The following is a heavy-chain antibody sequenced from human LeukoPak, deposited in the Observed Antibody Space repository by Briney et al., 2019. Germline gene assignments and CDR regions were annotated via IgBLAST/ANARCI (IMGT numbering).Heavy chain of an antibody. CDR2: ISGSGGST. CDR1: GFSFSNYA. V-gene: IGHV3-23*01. D-gene: IGHD3-22*01. J-gene: IGHJ4*02. CDR3: AKSAYFDASGYYREYYFDY. Sequence: GGSLRLSCVSSGFSFSNYAMSWVRQAPGKGLEWVSSISGSGGSTHYADSVKGRFTISRDKTKNTLYLQMNSLRAEDTAVYYCAKSAYFDASGYYREYYFDYWGQGTLVTVSS.